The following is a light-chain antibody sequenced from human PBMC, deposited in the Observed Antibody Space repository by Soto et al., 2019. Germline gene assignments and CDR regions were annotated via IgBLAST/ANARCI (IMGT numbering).Light chain of an antibody. CDR1: SGDIAIYNF. V-gene: IGLV2-14*01. J-gene: IGLJ3*02. Sequence: QSVLTQPASVSGSLGQSITISCTGTSGDIAIYNFVSWFQQHPGKAPKLMIFEVSHRPSGVSDRFSGSKSGNTASLTISGLQAEDEADYYCTSYTRSSTWVFGGGTQLTVL. CDR2: EVS. CDR3: TSYTRSSTWV.